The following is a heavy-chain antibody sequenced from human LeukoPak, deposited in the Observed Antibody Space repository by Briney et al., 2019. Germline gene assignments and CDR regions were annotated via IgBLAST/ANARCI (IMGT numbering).Heavy chain of an antibody. J-gene: IGHJ6*02. CDR2: ISSSSSTI. CDR3: ASLYYDFWSGYPLYYYYGMDV. D-gene: IGHD3-3*01. Sequence: GGSLRLSCAASGFTFSSYSMNWVRQAPGKGLEWVSYISSSSSTIYYADSVKGRSTISRDNAKNSLYLQMNSLRAEDTAVYYCASLYYDFWSGYPLYYYYGMDVWGQGTTVTVSS. CDR1: GFTFSSYS. V-gene: IGHV3-48*01.